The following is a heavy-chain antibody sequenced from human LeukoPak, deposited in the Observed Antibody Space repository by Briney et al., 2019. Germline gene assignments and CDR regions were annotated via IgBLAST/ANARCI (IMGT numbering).Heavy chain of an antibody. D-gene: IGHD2-15*01. CDR3: ARDTVMMVGSYYYGKDV. CDR2: ISAYNGNT. Sequence: GASVKVSCKASGYTFNSFGIIWVRQAPGQGLEWMGWISAYNGNTHHPEKLQGRLTMTTDTPTSAAYMELRSLRSDDTAIYYCARDTVMMVGSYYYGKDVWGQGTTVTVSS. V-gene: IGHV1-18*01. J-gene: IGHJ6*02. CDR1: GYTFNSFG.